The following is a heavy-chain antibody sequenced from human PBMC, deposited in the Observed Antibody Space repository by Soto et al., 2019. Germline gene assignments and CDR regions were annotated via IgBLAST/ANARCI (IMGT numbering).Heavy chain of an antibody. CDR2: ISYDGSNK. CDR3: AKLPGRYCTNGVCYSQPYYYYGMDV. V-gene: IGHV3-30*18. Sequence: GGSLRLSCAASGFTFSSYGMHWVRQAPGKGQEWVAVISYDGSNKYYADSVKGRFTISRDNSKNTLYLQMNSLRAEDTAVYYCAKLPGRYCTNGVCYSQPYYYYGMDVWGQGTTVTVSS. J-gene: IGHJ6*02. CDR1: GFTFSSYG. D-gene: IGHD2-8*01.